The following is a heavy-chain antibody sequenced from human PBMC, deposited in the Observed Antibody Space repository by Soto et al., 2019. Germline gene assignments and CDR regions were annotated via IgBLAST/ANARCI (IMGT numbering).Heavy chain of an antibody. V-gene: IGHV4-61*01. CDR1: GDSVSSDSYY. Sequence: QVQLQESGPGLVKPSETLSLTCTVSGDSVSSDSYYWSWIRQPPGKRLEWIGYIYYSGTTNYHPPPKSRVTVSVATSQNQFSLKLTSVTAADTAVYYCARATMAAASTHYYWGQGTLVTVSS. D-gene: IGHD6-13*01. CDR2: IYYSGTT. CDR3: ARATMAAASTHYY. J-gene: IGHJ4*02.